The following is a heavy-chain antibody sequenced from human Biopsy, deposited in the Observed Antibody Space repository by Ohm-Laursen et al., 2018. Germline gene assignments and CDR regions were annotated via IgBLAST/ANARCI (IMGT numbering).Heavy chain of an antibody. CDR2: ISYNERT. Sequence: PSQTLSLTCSVSGASVKTSGYFWAWIRQRPGKGLEWIGYISYNERTHYNPSLTSRLAISFDTSNNRISLQLRSVSVADTAVYYCVREPKTGTAKAWYFDLWGRGSPVTVPS. J-gene: IGHJ2*01. D-gene: IGHD3-9*01. V-gene: IGHV4-31*03. CDR1: GASVKTSGYF. CDR3: VREPKTGTAKAWYFDL.